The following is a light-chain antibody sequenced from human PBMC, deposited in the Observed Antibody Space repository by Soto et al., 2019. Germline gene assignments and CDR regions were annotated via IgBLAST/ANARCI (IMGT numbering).Light chain of an antibody. V-gene: IGKV3-20*01. CDR3: QQYGSSLWT. J-gene: IGKJ1*01. CDR1: QSVSSSY. CDR2: GAS. Sequence: EIVLTQSPGTLSLSPGERATLSCRASQSVSSSYLAWYQQKPGQAPRLLIYGASSSATGIPDRFSGSGSGTDFTLTISRLEPEEFAVYYCQQYGSSLWTFGQGTKVEIK.